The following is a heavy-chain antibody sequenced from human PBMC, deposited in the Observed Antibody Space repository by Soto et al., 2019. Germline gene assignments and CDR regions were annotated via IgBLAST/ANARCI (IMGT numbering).Heavy chain of an antibody. CDR3: AREYGSGSYSLYGMDV. D-gene: IGHD3-10*01. J-gene: IGHJ6*02. CDR2: IYYSGST. CDR1: GGSISSSSYY. V-gene: IGHV4-39*01. Sequence: PSETLSLTCTVSGGSISSSSYYWGWIRQPPGKGLEWIGSIYYSGSTYYNPSLKSRVTISVDTSKNQFSLKLSSVTAADTAVYYCAREYGSGSYSLYGMDVWGQGTTVTVSS.